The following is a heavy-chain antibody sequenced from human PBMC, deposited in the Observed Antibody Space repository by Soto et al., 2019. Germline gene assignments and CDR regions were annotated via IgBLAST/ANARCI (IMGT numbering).Heavy chain of an antibody. D-gene: IGHD6-13*01. V-gene: IGHV4-59*01. CDR2: VYNSGST. CDR1: GGSISSNY. Sequence: SDTLSLTCTVSGGSISSNYWTWIRQPPGKGLEWIGYVYNSGSTNYNPSLKSRVTISGDTSKSQFSLKVNSMTAADTAVYYCARYRREAVAGYTLDNWGQGILVTVSS. J-gene: IGHJ4*02. CDR3: ARYRREAVAGYTLDN.